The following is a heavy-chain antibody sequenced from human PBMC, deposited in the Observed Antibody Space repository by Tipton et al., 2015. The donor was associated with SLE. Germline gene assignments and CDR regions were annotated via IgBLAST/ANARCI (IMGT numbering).Heavy chain of an antibody. Sequence: LRLSCAVYGGSFSGYYWSWIRQPPGKGLEWIGEINHSGSTNYNPPLNNGVSISVDTSNNQFSLKLTSVTAADTAVYYCARARVYVSGSFPSYYYMDVWGKGPTVTVS. CDR3: ARARVYVSGSFPSYYYMDV. V-gene: IGHV4-34*01. D-gene: IGHD3-10*01. CDR2: INHSGST. CDR1: GGSFSGYY. J-gene: IGHJ6*03.